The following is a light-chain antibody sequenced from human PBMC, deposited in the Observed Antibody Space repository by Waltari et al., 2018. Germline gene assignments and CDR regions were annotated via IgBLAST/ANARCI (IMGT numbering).Light chain of an antibody. CDR3: LHHSNYPLT. J-gene: IGKJ4*01. Sequence: DTQMTQSPSSLSAFVGDTVTITCRASPAIINYLNWFQQRPGKVPKLIIHLATTLQTGVPSRFRGSGSGTEFTLTISSLQPEDSATYYCLHHSNYPLTIGGGTKVEIK. CDR1: PAIINY. V-gene: IGKV1-17*01. CDR2: LAT.